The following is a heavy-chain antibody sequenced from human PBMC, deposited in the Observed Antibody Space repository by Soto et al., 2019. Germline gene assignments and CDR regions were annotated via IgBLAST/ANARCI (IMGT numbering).Heavy chain of an antibody. CDR1: GGSISSSSYY. Sequence: QLQLQESGPGLVKPSETLSLTCTVSGGSISSSSYYWGWIRQPPGKGLEWIGSIYYSGSTYYNPSLKSRVTISVDTSKNQFSLKLSSVTAADTAVYYCASISIPAATMRQRMMAFWFDPWGQGTLVTVSS. V-gene: IGHV4-39*01. J-gene: IGHJ5*02. CDR3: ASISIPAATMRQRMMAFWFDP. CDR2: IYYSGST. D-gene: IGHD2-2*01.